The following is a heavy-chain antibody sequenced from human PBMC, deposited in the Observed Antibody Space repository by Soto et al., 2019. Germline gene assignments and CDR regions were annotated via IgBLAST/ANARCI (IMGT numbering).Heavy chain of an antibody. J-gene: IGHJ6*02. CDR3: AREFLDGSGSHDFLYYGMDV. D-gene: IGHD3-10*01. CDR2: IWSDGSKK. Sequence: QVQLVESGGGVVQPGTSLRLSCAASGFSFSSYAMHWVRQAPGKGLQWVALIWSDGSKKYYADSVKGRFTISRDSSNKALDLHMNSLRADDTAVYYWAREFLDGSGSHDFLYYGMDVWGQGTTVTVSS. CDR1: GFSFSSYA. V-gene: IGHV3-33*01.